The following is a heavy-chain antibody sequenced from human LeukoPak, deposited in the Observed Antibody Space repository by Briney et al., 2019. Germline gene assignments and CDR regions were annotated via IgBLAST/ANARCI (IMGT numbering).Heavy chain of an antibody. J-gene: IGHJ4*02. CDR2: ISTSSSYI. D-gene: IGHD1-26*01. CDR3: ARDRIPYSGSYEDY. CDR1: GFTFSDYN. V-gene: IGHV3-21*01. Sequence: GGSLRLSCAASGFTFSDYNMNWVRQAPGKGVQWVSSISTSSSYIYYEDSVKGRFTISREDAKKSVYLEMNSLRDEDTAVYYCARDRIPYSGSYEDYWGQGTLVTVYS.